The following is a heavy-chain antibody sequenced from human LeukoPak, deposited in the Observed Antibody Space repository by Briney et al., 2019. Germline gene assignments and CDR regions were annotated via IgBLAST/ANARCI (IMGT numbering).Heavy chain of an antibody. Sequence: SETLSLTCTVSGGSISSYYWSWIRQPAGKGLEWIGRIYTSGSTNYNPSLKSRVTMSVDTSKNQFSPKLSSVTAADTAVYYCARAHVVPTDYYYYYMDVWGKGTTVTVSS. CDR3: ARAHVVPTDYYYYYMDV. CDR1: GGSISSYY. CDR2: IYTSGST. D-gene: IGHD2-2*01. J-gene: IGHJ6*03. V-gene: IGHV4-4*07.